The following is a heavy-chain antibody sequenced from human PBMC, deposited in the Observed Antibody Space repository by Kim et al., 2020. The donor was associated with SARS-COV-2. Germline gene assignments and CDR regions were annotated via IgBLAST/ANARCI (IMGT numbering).Heavy chain of an antibody. Sequence: SNDSVSWKWIRQPPSRGLEWLGRTYYRTKWYNDYAVSLKGRIIISPDRGKNQFSLKLRFVTPDDTAVYYCARDMIRGIDNTGLDSWGQGTLAT. CDR2: TYYRTKWYN. CDR3: ARDMIRGIDNTGLDS. CDR1: SNDSVS. V-gene: IGHV6-1*01. J-gene: IGHJ4*02. D-gene: IGHD3-10*01.